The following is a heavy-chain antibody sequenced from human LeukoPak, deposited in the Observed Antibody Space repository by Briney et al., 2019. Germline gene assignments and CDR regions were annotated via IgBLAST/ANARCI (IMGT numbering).Heavy chain of an antibody. CDR3: ARARRCGLSSDYGGCFDS. D-gene: IGHD4-23*01. J-gene: IGHJ4*02. CDR2: IRSKAYGGTT. CDR1: GFTFGDYA. V-gene: IGHV3-49*04. Sequence: PGGSLRLSCTASGFTFGDYAMSWVRQAPGKGLEWVGFIRSKAYGGTTEYAASVEGRFTISRDDSKSIAYLQMNSLKTEDTAVYYCARARRCGLSSDYGGCFDSWGQGTPVTVSS.